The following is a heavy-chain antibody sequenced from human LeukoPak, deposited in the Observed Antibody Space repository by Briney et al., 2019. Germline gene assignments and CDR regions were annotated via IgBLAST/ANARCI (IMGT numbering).Heavy chain of an antibody. CDR1: GFTFSDYY. V-gene: IGHV3-11*04. CDR2: ISSSGSTI. Sequence: PGGSLRLSCAASGFTFSDYYMSWIRQAPGKGLEWVSYISSSGSTIYYADSVKGRFTISRDNAKNSLYLQMNSLRAEDTAVYYCARDYVWGSYRLVHAFDIWGQGTMVTVSS. CDR3: ARDYVWGSYRLVHAFDI. J-gene: IGHJ3*02. D-gene: IGHD3-16*02.